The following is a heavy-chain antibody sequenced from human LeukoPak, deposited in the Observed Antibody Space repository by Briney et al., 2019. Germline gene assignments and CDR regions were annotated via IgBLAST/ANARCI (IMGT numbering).Heavy chain of an antibody. Sequence: GGSLRLSCAASGFTFSSYGMHWVRQAPGKGLEWVAFIRYDGSNKYYADSVKGRLTISRDNSKNTLYLQMNSLRAEDTAVYYCAKDTWGSSGWYPLDYWGQGTLVTVSS. CDR3: AKDTWGSSGWYPLDY. J-gene: IGHJ4*02. CDR1: GFTFSSYG. V-gene: IGHV3-30*02. D-gene: IGHD6-19*01. CDR2: IRYDGSNK.